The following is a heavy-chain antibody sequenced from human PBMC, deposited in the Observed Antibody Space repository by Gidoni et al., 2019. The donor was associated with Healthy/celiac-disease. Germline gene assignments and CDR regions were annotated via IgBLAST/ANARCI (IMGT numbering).Heavy chain of an antibody. Sequence: EVQLVQSGAEVKKPGESLKISGKGSGYSFTSYWIGWVLQMPGKGLECMGIIYPGDSDTRYSPSFQGQVTISADKSISTAYLQWSSLKASDTAMYYCARVYDYGDYGGKFDYWGQGTLVTVSS. D-gene: IGHD4-17*01. CDR2: IYPGDSDT. J-gene: IGHJ4*02. V-gene: IGHV5-51*01. CDR3: ARVYDYGDYGGKFDY. CDR1: GYSFTSYW.